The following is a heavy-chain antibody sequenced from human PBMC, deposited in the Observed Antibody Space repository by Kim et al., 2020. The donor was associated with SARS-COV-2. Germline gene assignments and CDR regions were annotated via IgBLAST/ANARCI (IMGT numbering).Heavy chain of an antibody. D-gene: IGHD6-6*01. CDR1: GFTFSTYW. CDR3: YRQLGGLDV. Sequence: GGSLRLSCAASGFTFSTYWMHWVRQAPGKGLVWVSRINTDGRTTNYADSVKGRFTISRDNAKNTLYLQMNSLRVEDTGIYYCYRQLGGLDVWGQGTTVTVSS. CDR2: INTDGRTT. J-gene: IGHJ6*02. V-gene: IGHV3-74*01.